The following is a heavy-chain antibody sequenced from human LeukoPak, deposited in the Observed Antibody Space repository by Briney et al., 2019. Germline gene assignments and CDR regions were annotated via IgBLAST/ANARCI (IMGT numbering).Heavy chain of an antibody. J-gene: IGHJ5*02. V-gene: IGHV5-51*01. D-gene: IGHD6-13*01. CDR1: RYSFTSYW. CDR3: ARHRYIAAAGQEFRSWFDP. CDR2: IYPGDSDT. Sequence: GESLKISWKGSRYSFTSYWIGWVRQMPGKGLEWIGMIYPGDSDTRYSPSFQGQVTISADKSISTAYLQWSSLKASDTAMYYCARHRYIAAAGQEFRSWFDPWGQGTLVTVSS.